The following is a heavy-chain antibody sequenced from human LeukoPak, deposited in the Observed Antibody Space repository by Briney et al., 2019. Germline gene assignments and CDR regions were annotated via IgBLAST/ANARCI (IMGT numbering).Heavy chain of an antibody. CDR1: GGTFSSYA. CDR2: IIPILGIA. D-gene: IGHD3-22*01. J-gene: IGHJ3*02. V-gene: IGHV1-69*04. Sequence: SVTVSCKASGGTFSSYAISWVRQAPGQGLEWMGRIIPILGIANYAQKFQGRVTITEEKSTSTAYMELSSLRSEDTAVYYCARDSSGPSDIWGQGTMVTVSS. CDR3: ARDSSGPSDI.